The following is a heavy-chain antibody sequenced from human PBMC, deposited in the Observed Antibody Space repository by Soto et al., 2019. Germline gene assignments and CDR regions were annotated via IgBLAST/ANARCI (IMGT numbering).Heavy chain of an antibody. Sequence: QVQLVQSGAEVKKPGSSGTVSCKASGGTFGNSAISWVRQAPGQGLEGMGGSFPIFPTPDYAQKLQGRVTITADESTSTAYMELTSLGSDDTAVYYCARDKDRQQLGGNYYYGIDVWGQGTTVTVSS. J-gene: IGHJ6*02. D-gene: IGHD3-3*02. V-gene: IGHV1-69*12. CDR3: ARDKDRQQLGGNYYYGIDV. CDR1: GGTFGNSA. CDR2: SFPIFPTP.